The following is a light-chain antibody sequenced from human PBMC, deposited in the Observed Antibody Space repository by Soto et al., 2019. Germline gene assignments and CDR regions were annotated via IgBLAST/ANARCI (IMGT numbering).Light chain of an antibody. J-gene: IGKJ4*01. Sequence: EIVMTQSPATLSVSPGEGATLSCRASQSVSSNLAWYQQKLGQAPRLLIYGASNRATGIPARFSGSGSGTDFTLTISSLEPEDFAVYFCQERRNWPLLTFGGGTKVEIK. V-gene: IGKV3-11*01. CDR1: QSVSSN. CDR3: QERRNWPLLT. CDR2: GAS.